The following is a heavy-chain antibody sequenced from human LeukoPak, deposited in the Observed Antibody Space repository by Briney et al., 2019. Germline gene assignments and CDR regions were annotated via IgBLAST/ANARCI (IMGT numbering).Heavy chain of an antibody. Sequence: ASVKVSCKASGGTFSSYAISWVRQAPGQGLEWMGGIIPIFGTANYAQKFQGRVTITTDESTSTAYMELSSLRSEDTAVYYCARGVDCSSTSCRYFDYWGQGTLVTISS. CDR1: GGTFSSYA. D-gene: IGHD2-2*01. V-gene: IGHV1-69*05. J-gene: IGHJ4*02. CDR2: IIPIFGTA. CDR3: ARGVDCSSTSCRYFDY.